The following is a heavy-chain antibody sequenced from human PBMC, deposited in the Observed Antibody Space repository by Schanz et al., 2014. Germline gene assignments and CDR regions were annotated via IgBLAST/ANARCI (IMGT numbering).Heavy chain of an antibody. J-gene: IGHJ4*02. CDR3: ARGERIPCPLDY. V-gene: IGHV1-69*04. Sequence: QVQLVQSGAEVKKPGSPVKVSCKSSGGTFSSYAISWVRQAPGQGLEWMGRIIPILGIATYAQKFQGRLTITADKSTSTAYMELISLRSEDAAMYYSARGERIPCPLDYWGQGTLVTVSS. D-gene: IGHD2-21*01. CDR2: IIPILGIA. CDR1: GGTFSSYA.